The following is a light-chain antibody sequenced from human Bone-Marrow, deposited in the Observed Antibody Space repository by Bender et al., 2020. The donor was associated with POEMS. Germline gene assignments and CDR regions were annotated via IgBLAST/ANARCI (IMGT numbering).Light chain of an antibody. J-gene: IGLJ2*01. V-gene: IGLV2-23*02. CDR3: CSYAGAYTWI. CDR1: SSDVGNYKL. CDR2: EVD. Sequence: QSALTQPASVSGSPGQSITISCTGTSSDVGNYKLVSWYQHYPGKAPKVIMYEVDKRASGVSNRFSGSKSGNMASLTISGHQPEDEADYYCCSYAGAYTWIFGGGTKVTVL.